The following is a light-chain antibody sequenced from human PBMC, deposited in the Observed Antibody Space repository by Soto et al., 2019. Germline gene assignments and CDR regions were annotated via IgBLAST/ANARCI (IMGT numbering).Light chain of an antibody. Sequence: EIVVTQSPGILSVSPGDRATLSCRASQSVSTNLAWYQQKPGQAPTLLIYAASTRATGIPARFTGSGSGTDFPLTLRSLQSEDFAVYYCQEYSKWPLFTFGPGTRVDIK. CDR3: QEYSKWPLFT. V-gene: IGKV3-15*01. CDR2: AAS. J-gene: IGKJ3*01. CDR1: QSVSTN.